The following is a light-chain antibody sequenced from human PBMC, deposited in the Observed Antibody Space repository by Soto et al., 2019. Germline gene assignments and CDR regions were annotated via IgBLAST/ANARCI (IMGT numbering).Light chain of an antibody. CDR2: GAS. CDR3: QQDNNWPYT. J-gene: IGKJ2*01. CDR1: QSVSSN. Sequence: EIVMTQSPATLSVSLGERATLSCRASQSVSSNLGWYQQKPGQAPRLLIYGASTRASGVPSRFSGSGSGTEFTLTISSLQSEEFAVYYCQQDNNWPYTFGQGTKLEIK. V-gene: IGKV3-15*01.